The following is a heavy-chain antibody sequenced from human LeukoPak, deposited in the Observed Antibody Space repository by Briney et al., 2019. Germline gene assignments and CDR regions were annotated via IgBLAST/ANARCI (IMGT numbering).Heavy chain of an antibody. CDR1: GFTFSRYW. J-gene: IGHJ4*02. CDR3: ATAGGGSYFGGFDY. CDR2: IKQDGREK. Sequence: GGSLRLSCAASGFTFSRYWMSWVGEAPGKGVEGVADIKQDGREKYYVESVKGRFTISRDNAKNSLYLQMNSLRAEDTAVYYCATAGGGSYFGGFDYWGQGTLVTVSP. D-gene: IGHD1-26*01. V-gene: IGHV3-7*01.